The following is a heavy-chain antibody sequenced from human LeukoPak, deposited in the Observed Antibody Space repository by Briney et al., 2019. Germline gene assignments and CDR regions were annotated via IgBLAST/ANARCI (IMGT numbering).Heavy chain of an antibody. CDR3: ARARGYFDL. Sequence: KPSETLSLTCAVYGGSFSGYYWSWIRQPPGKGLEWIGEINHSGSTNYNPSLKSRVTISVDTSKNQFSLKLSSVTAADTAVYYCARARGYFDLWGRGTLVTVSS. CDR2: INHSGST. CDR1: GGSFSGYY. D-gene: IGHD3-10*01. J-gene: IGHJ2*01. V-gene: IGHV4-34*01.